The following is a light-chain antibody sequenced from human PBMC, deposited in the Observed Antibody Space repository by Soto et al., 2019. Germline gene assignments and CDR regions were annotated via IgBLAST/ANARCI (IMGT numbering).Light chain of an antibody. CDR2: LNSDGSH. Sequence: QLVLTQSPSASASLGASVKLTCTLSSGHSNYVIAGHQQQPEKGPRYLMKLNSDGSHSKGDGIPDRFSGSSSGAERYLTISSLQSEDEADYYCQTWDTGIRVFGGGTKLTVL. CDR3: QTWDTGIRV. V-gene: IGLV4-69*01. J-gene: IGLJ2*01. CDR1: SGHSNYV.